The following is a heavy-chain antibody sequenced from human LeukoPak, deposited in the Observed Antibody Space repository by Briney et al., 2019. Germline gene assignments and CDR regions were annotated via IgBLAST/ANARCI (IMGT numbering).Heavy chain of an antibody. V-gene: IGHV3-11*01. Sequence: GGSLRLSCAASGFTFSDHYMSWIRQAPGKGLEWVSYISKSGSIRYYADSVKGRFTISRDNAKNSLYLQMISLRAEHTAVYYCARPSRPVVVKHRAYYYYGMDVWAQGTTVTVSS. D-gene: IGHD2-21*01. CDR3: ARPSRPVVVKHRAYYYYGMDV. CDR1: GFTFSDHY. CDR2: ISKSGSIR. J-gene: IGHJ6*02.